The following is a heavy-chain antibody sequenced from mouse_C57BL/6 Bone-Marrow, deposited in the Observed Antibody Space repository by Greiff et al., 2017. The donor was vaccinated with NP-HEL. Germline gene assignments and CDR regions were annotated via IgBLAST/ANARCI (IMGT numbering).Heavy chain of an antibody. CDR3: AREGGIITTVVGGCDY. J-gene: IGHJ2*01. Sequence: QVQLQQSGAELMKPGASVKLSCKATGYTFTGYWIEWVKQRPGHGLEWIGEILPGSGSTNYNEKFKGKATFTADTSSNTAYMQLSSLATEDSAIDYCAREGGIITTVVGGCDYWGQGTTLTVSS. CDR2: ILPGSGST. D-gene: IGHD1-1*01. CDR1: GYTFTGYW. V-gene: IGHV1-9*01.